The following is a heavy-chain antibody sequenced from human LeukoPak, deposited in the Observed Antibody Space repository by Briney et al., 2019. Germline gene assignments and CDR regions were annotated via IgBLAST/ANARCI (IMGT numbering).Heavy chain of an antibody. J-gene: IGHJ4*02. CDR2: IYYSGST. CDR1: GGSISSSSYY. CDR3: ARQLGDSSGYYYDYFDY. D-gene: IGHD3-22*01. Sequence: SETLSLTCTVSGGSISSSSYYWGWIRQPPGKGLEWIGYIYYSGSTNYNPSLKSRVTISVDTSKNQFSLKLSSVTAADTAVYYCARQLGDSSGYYYDYFDYWGQGTLVTVSS. V-gene: IGHV4-61*05.